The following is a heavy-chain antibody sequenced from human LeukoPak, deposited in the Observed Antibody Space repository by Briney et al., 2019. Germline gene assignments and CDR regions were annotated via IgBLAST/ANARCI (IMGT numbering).Heavy chain of an antibody. V-gene: IGHV3-33*01. CDR3: ARDLGYCSGGTCPLGY. Sequence: GGSLRLSCAASGFSFSTYGMHWVRQAPGKGLEWVAVIWYDGSSEDYADSVKGRFSISRDNSKDTLYLQMNSLRDQDTSVYYCARDLGYCSGGTCPLGYWGQGTLVTVSS. J-gene: IGHJ4*02. CDR2: IWYDGSSE. D-gene: IGHD2-15*01. CDR1: GFSFSTYG.